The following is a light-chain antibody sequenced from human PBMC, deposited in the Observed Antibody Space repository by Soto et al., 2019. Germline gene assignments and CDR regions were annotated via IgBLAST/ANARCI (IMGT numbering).Light chain of an antibody. V-gene: IGKV3-20*01. Sequence: NVFTQSPGPLSLSPGERAPLSCRAIQSVSSNYLAWYQQKPGQAPRLLIYGASSRATGIPDRFSGSGSGTDFTLTIRRLEPEDFAVYYCQQYGSSYPWTFGQGTKVDIK. CDR2: GAS. J-gene: IGKJ1*01. CDR1: QSVSSNY. CDR3: QQYGSSYPWT.